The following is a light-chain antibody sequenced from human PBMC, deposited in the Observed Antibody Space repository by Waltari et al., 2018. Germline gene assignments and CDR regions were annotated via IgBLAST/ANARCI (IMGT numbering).Light chain of an antibody. CDR1: ESIRHY. J-gene: IGKJ2*01. Sequence: DIQMTQSPSSLSASVGDRVTITCRASESIRHYLNWYQQRLGTAPRLLIYAASTPQSGVPSRFSGRGSGTEFTLTISSLQPEDFAIYYCQQTYKIPYTFGHGTKLE. CDR3: QQTYKIPYT. V-gene: IGKV1-39*01. CDR2: AAS.